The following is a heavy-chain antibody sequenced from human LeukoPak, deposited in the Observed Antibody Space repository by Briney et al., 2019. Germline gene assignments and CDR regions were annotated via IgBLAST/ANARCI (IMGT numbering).Heavy chain of an antibody. CDR3: ARGTGWFGESDNWFDT. D-gene: IGHD3-10*01. V-gene: IGHV3-66*01. CDR2: IYSGGST. Sequence: GGSLRLSCAASGFTVSSNYMSWVRQAPGRGLEWVSVIYSGGSTYYADSVKGRFTISRDKSKNTLYLQMNSLRAEDTAVYYCARGTGWFGESDNWFDTWGQGTLVTVSS. CDR1: GFTVSSNY. J-gene: IGHJ5*02.